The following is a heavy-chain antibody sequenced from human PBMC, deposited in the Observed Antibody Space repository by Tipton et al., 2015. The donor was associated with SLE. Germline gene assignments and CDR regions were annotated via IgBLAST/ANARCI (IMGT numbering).Heavy chain of an antibody. Sequence: TLSLTCTVSGGSISSGSYYWSWIRQPAGKGLEWIGYIYTSGSTNYNPSLKSRVTISVDTSKNQFSLKLSSVTAADTAVYYCARVARIVGATLFDYWGQGTLVTVSS. CDR2: IYTSGST. J-gene: IGHJ4*02. CDR1: GGSISSGSYY. D-gene: IGHD1-26*01. V-gene: IGHV4-61*09. CDR3: ARVARIVGATLFDY.